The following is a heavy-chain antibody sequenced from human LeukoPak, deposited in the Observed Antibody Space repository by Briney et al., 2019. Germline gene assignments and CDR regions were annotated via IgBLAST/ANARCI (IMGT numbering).Heavy chain of an antibody. Sequence: ASVKVSCKASGYTFTGYYMHWVRQAPGQGLEWMGCINPNSGGTNYAQKFQGRVTMTMDTSISTAYMELSRLRSDDTAVYYCERSHVDTALKVRKNFDYWGQGTLVTVSS. D-gene: IGHD5-18*01. J-gene: IGHJ4*02. CDR1: GYTFTGYY. CDR2: INPNSGGT. V-gene: IGHV1-2*02. CDR3: ERSHVDTALKVRKNFDY.